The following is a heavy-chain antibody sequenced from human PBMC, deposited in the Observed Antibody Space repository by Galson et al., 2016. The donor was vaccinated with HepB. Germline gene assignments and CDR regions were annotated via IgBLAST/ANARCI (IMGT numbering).Heavy chain of an antibody. CDR2: TSYDGDYE. CDR1: GFSFNNFG. D-gene: IGHD3-9*01. Sequence: SLRLSCAASGFSFNNFGMHWVRQAPGKSLEWVAFTSYDGDYEYYAASVQGRFTISRDNSKNTLFLQMNSLRPEDTALYYCAKPIFHYDVLTAYDSWGQGTLVIVSS. V-gene: IGHV3-30*18. CDR3: AKPIFHYDVLTAYDS. J-gene: IGHJ4*02.